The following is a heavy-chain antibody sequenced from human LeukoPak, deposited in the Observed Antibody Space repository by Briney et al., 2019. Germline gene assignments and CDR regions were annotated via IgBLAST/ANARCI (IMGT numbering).Heavy chain of an antibody. CDR1: GYSFTSYW. J-gene: IGHJ5*02. CDR2: IYPGDSDT. V-gene: IGHV5-51*01. D-gene: IGHD3-22*01. Sequence: ESLKISCKGSGYSFTSYWIGWVRQMPGKGLEWMGIIYPGDSDTRYSPSFQGQVTISADKSISTAYLQWSSLKASDTAMYYCARGGDYYDSSGYYYSWFDPWGQGTLVTVSS. CDR3: ARGGDYYDSSGYYYSWFDP.